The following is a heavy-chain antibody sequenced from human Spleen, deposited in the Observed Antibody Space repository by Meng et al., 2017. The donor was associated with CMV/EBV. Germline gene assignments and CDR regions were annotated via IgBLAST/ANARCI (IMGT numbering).Heavy chain of an antibody. Sequence: SETLSLTCTVSGGSVSSGSDYWSWIRRSPGKGLEYIGYIYYSGSTNYNPSLKSRVTISVDTSKNQFSLKLSSVTAADTAVYYCARERSSSSPAFGYYGMDVWGQGTTVTVSS. D-gene: IGHD6-6*01. J-gene: IGHJ6*02. V-gene: IGHV4-61*01. CDR2: IYYSGST. CDR1: GGSVSSGSDY. CDR3: ARERSSSSPAFGYYGMDV.